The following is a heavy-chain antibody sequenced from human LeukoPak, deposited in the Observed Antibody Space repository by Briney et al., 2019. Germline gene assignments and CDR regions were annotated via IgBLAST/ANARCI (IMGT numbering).Heavy chain of an antibody. D-gene: IGHD3-16*02. CDR1: GFTFVSYA. V-gene: IGHV3-30*04. Sequence: GGSLRLSCAASGFTFVSYAMSWVRQAPGKGLEWVAVISYDGSNKYYADSVKGRFTISRDNSKNTLYLQMNSLRAEDTAVYYCARDLSGGVIGHWGQGTLVTVSS. J-gene: IGHJ4*02. CDR2: ISYDGSNK. CDR3: ARDLSGGVIGH.